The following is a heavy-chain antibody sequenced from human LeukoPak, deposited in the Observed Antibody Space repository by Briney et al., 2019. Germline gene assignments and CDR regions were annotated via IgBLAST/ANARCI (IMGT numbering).Heavy chain of an antibody. CDR1: GGSISSYY. Sequence: SETLSLTCTVSGGSISSYYWSWIRQPPGKGLEWIGYIYYSGSTNYNPSLKSRVTISVDTSKNQFSLKLSSVTAADTAVYYCARHLSVRPYYYGSGSYGGWFDPWGQGTLVTVSS. CDR3: ARHLSVRPYYYGSGSYGGWFDP. CDR2: IYYSGST. D-gene: IGHD3-10*01. J-gene: IGHJ5*02. V-gene: IGHV4-59*08.